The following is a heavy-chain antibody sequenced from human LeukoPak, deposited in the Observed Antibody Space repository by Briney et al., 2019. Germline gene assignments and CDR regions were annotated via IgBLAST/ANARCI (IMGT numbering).Heavy chain of an antibody. D-gene: IGHD6-13*01. CDR3: AGHSSSWPRVGFDP. CDR2: IHTSGST. CDR1: GASISSTSYC. J-gene: IGHJ5*02. V-gene: IGHV4-61*09. Sequence: SETLSLTCTVSGASISSTSYCWGWIRQPAGKGLEWIGHIHTSGSTNYNPSLKSRVTISVDTSKNQFSLKLSSVTAADTAVYYCAGHSSSWPRVGFDPWGQGTLVTVSS.